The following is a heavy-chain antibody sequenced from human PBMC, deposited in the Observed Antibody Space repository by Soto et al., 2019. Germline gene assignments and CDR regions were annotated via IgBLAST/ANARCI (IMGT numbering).Heavy chain of an antibody. CDR1: GGSFSGYY. Sequence: ASETLSLTCAVYGGSFSGYYWSWIRQPPGKGLEWIGEINHSGSTNYNPSLKSRVTISVDTSKNQFSLKLSSVTAADTAVYYCARVRPFGGVIAWGQGTLVTVSS. CDR2: INHSGST. J-gene: IGHJ5*02. CDR3: ARVRPFGGVIA. V-gene: IGHV4-34*01. D-gene: IGHD3-16*02.